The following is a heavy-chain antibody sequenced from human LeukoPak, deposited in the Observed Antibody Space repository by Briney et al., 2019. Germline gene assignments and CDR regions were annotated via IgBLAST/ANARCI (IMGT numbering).Heavy chain of an antibody. CDR2: ISAYNGNT. D-gene: IGHD2-15*01. J-gene: IGHJ4*02. Sequence: GASVTVSCTASVYTFTIYGISWVRQAPGQGLEWMGWISAYNGNTNYAQKLQGRVTMTTDTSTSTAYMELRSLRSDDTAVYYCARALPKKYCSGGSCYLDYWGQGTLVTVSS. CDR1: VYTFTIYG. V-gene: IGHV1-18*01. CDR3: ARALPKKYCSGGSCYLDY.